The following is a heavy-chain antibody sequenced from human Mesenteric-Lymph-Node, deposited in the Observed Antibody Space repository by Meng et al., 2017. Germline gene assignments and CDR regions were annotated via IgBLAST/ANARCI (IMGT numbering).Heavy chain of an antibody. CDR1: GFTFSTSP. CDR3: ARGGQRFDF. CDR2: IKQDGSEK. V-gene: IGHV3-7*01. Sequence: GESLKISCAASGFTFSTSPMTWVRQAPGKGLEWVANIKQDGSEKYYVDSVKGRFTISRDNAKNSLYLQVNSLRAEDTAVYYCARGGQRFDFWGQGTLVTVSS. J-gene: IGHJ4*02. D-gene: IGHD6-25*01.